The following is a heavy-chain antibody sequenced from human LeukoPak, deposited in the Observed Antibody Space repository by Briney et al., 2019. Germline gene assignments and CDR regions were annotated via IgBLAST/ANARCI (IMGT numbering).Heavy chain of an antibody. CDR1: GFTFSSYS. J-gene: IGHJ6*02. V-gene: IGHV3-21*06. CDR2: ISSSSSYI. D-gene: IGHD4-17*01. Sequence: GGSLRLSCAASGFTFSSYSMNWVRQAPGKGLQWVSSISSSSSYIYYADSVKGRFTISRDNAKNSLYLQMNSLRAEDTAVYYCARDRRTVTTVSVDYFYYYGMDVWGQGTTVTVS. CDR3: ARDRRTVTTVSVDYFYYYGMDV.